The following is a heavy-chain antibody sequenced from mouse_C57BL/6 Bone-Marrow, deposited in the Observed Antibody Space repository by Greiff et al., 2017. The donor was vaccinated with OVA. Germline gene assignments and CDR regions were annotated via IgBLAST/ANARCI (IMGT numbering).Heavy chain of an antibody. V-gene: IGHV1-22*01. J-gene: IGHJ3*01. D-gene: IGHD4-1*01. Sequence: VQLKESGPELVKPGASVKMSCKASGYTFTDYHMPWVKQSHGKSLEWIGYINPNNGGTSYNQKFKGKATLTVNKSSSTAYMELRSLTSEDSAVYYCARSPKLAFAYWGQGTLVTVSA. CDR3: ARSPKLAFAY. CDR1: GYTFTDYH. CDR2: INPNNGGT.